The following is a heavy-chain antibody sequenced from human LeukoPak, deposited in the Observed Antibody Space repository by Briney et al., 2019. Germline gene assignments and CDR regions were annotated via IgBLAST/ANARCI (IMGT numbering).Heavy chain of an antibody. CDR2: ISSSSSYI. D-gene: IGHD1-26*01. CDR3: ARPQFTWSSNYYYYGMDV. V-gene: IGHV3-21*01. J-gene: IGHJ6*02. CDR1: GFTFSSYS. Sequence: GGSLRLSCAASGFTFSSYSMNWVRQAPGKGLEWVSSISSSSSYIYYADSVKGRFTISRDNAKNSLYLQMTSLRAEDTAVYYCARPQFTWSSNYYYYGMDVWGQGTTVTVSS.